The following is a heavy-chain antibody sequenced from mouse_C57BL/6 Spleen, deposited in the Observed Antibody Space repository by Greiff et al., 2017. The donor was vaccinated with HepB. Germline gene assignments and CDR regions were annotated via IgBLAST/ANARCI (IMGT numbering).Heavy chain of an antibody. J-gene: IGHJ4*01. Sequence: QVQLKESGAELVKPGASVKISCKASGYAFSSYWMNWVKQRPGTGLEWIGQIYPGDGDTNYNGKFKGKATLTADKSSSTAYMQLSSLTSEDSAVYFCARRGIYYDYDRAMDYWGQGTSVTVSS. CDR3: ARRGIYYDYDRAMDY. D-gene: IGHD2-4*01. V-gene: IGHV1-80*01. CDR1: GYAFSSYW. CDR2: IYPGDGDT.